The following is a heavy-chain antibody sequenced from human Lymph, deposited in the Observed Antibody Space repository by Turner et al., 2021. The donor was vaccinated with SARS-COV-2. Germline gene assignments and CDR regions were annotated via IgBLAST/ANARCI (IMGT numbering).Heavy chain of an antibody. CDR1: GYTFTSYD. CDR3: ARGRYSGGGMDV. Sequence: QVQLVHSGAEVKKPGASVKVSCKAPGYTFTSYDIKWVRQATGQGLEWVGLMNPNSANTGYAQKFQGKVTMTRNTSISTAYMELSSLESEDTAVYYCARGRYSGGGMDVWGQGTTVTVSS. V-gene: IGHV1-8*02. J-gene: IGHJ6*02. D-gene: IGHD1-26*01. CDR2: MNPNSANT.